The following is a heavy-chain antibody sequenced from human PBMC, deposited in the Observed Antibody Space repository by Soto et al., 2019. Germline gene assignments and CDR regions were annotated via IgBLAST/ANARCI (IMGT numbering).Heavy chain of an antibody. V-gene: IGHV1-2*02. CDR1: GYTFTGYY. CDR3: ARDPTYYDFWSGYTPCGMDV. D-gene: IGHD3-3*01. CDR2: INPNSGGT. Sequence: ASVKVSCKASGYTFTGYYMHWVRQAPGQGLEWMGWINPNSGGTNYAQKFQGRVTMTRDTSISTAYMELSRLRSDDTAVYYCARDPTYYDFWSGYTPCGMDVWGQGTTVTVSS. J-gene: IGHJ6*02.